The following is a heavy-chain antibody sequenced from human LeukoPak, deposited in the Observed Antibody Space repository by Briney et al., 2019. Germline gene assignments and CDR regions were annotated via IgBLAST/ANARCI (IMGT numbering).Heavy chain of an antibody. J-gene: IGHJ6*02. CDR2: IYSGGST. D-gene: IGHD2-2*02. CDR3: ARVGCSSTSCYTAYYYGMDV. V-gene: IGHV3-53*01. Sequence: GGSLRLSCAASGFTVSSNYMSRVRQAPGKGLEWVSVIYSGGSTYYADSVKGRFTISRDNSKNPLYLQMNSLRAEDTAVYYCARVGCSSTSCYTAYYYGMDVWGQGTTVTVSS. CDR1: GFTVSSNY.